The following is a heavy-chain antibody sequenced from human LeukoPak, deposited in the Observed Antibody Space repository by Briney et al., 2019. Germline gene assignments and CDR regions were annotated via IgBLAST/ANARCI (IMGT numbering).Heavy chain of an antibody. Sequence: GGSLRLSCAASGFTFSSYAMSWVRQAPGKGLEWVSAISGSGGSTYYADSVKGRFTISRDNSKNTLYLQMNSLRAEDTAVYYCAKVMGNYDFWSGNFDYWGQGTLVTVSP. CDR2: ISGSGGST. CDR1: GFTFSSYA. V-gene: IGHV3-23*01. CDR3: AKVMGNYDFWSGNFDY. D-gene: IGHD3-3*01. J-gene: IGHJ4*02.